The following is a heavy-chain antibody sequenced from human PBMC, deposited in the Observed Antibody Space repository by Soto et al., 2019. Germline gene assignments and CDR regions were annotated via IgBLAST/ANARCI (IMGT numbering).Heavy chain of an antibody. CDR1: GGSISSYY. CDR3: AIGAYDILTGLPRKNDY. J-gene: IGHJ4*02. Sequence: PSETLSLTCTVSGGSISSYYWSWIRQPPGKGLEWIGYIYYSGSTNYNPSLKSRVTISVDTSKNQFSLKLSSVTAADTAVYYCAIGAYDILTGLPRKNDYWGQGTLVTVSS. CDR2: IYYSGST. V-gene: IGHV4-59*01. D-gene: IGHD3-9*01.